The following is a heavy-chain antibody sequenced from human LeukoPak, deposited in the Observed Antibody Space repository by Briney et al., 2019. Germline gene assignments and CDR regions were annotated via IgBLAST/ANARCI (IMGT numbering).Heavy chain of an antibody. V-gene: IGHV1-46*01. J-gene: IGHJ6*03. D-gene: IGHD3-16*02. CDR2: INPSGGST. CDR3: ARGALSHPPTHYYYMDV. Sequence: ASVKVSCKASGYTFTSYYMHWVRRAPGQGLEWMGIINPSGGSTSYAQKFQGRVTMTRDTSTSTVYMELSSLRSEDTAVYYCARGALSHPPTHYYYMDVWGKGTTVTISS. CDR1: GYTFTSYY.